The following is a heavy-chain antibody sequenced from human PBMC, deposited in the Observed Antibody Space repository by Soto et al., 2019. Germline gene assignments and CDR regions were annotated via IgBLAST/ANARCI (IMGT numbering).Heavy chain of an antibody. Sequence: QVQLQESGPGLVKPSQTLSLTCTVSGASISSGGYYWSWIRQHPGKGLEWIGYIFYSGSTYYNPSLKSQLTISIATSKNQFSLKLSSVTAADTAVYYCARGRYCSSARCYAGWFDPWGQGALVIVSS. V-gene: IGHV4-31*01. CDR2: IFYSGST. D-gene: IGHD2-2*01. CDR3: ARGRYCSSARCYAGWFDP. J-gene: IGHJ5*02. CDR1: GASISSGGYY.